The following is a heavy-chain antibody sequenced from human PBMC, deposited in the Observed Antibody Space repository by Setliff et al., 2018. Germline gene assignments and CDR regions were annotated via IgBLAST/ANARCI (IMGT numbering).Heavy chain of an antibody. Sequence: GGSLRLSCAASGFTFSTYHMHWVRQAPGKGLEWVAVIWDDGVKKYHADSVKGRFTISRDNSKNTLYLQMNSLRPEDTAVYYCARTCSGSGCYAGLESWGQGTPVTVSS. CDR2: IWDDGVKK. J-gene: IGHJ4*02. CDR3: ARTCSGSGCYAGLES. V-gene: IGHV3-30-3*01. CDR1: GFTFSTYH. D-gene: IGHD2-15*01.